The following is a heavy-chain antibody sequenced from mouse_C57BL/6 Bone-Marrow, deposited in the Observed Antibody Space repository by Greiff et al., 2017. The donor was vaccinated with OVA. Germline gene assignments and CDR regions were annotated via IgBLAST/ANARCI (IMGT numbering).Heavy chain of an antibody. CDR1: GFSLTSYG. D-gene: IGHD3-2*02. J-gene: IGHJ4*01. CDR3: AFTAQATYYYAMDY. CDR2: IWRGGST. Sequence: VMLVESGPGLVQPSQSLSITCTVSGFSLTSYGVHWVRQSPGKGLEWLGVIWRGGSTDYNAAFMSRLSITKDNSKSQVFFKMNSLQADDTAIYYCAFTAQATYYYAMDYWGQGTSVTVSS. V-gene: IGHV2-5*01.